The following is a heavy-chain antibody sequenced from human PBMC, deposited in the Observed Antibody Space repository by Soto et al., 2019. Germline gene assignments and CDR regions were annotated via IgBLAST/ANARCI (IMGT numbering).Heavy chain of an antibody. CDR1: GFSFGTNGEG. CDR3: AHRRGYSNGRFDY. D-gene: IGHD5-12*01. J-gene: IGHJ4*02. CDR2: IYWDDDK. Sequence: QITLKESGPPLVKPTQTLTLTCSFSGFSFGTNGEGVGWIRQPPGRAPEWLAVIYWDDDKRYSPSLKSRLTSTKDTSKSQVVLTVTNVDPVDPATYYCAHRRGYSNGRFDYWGRGTLVTVSS. V-gene: IGHV2-5*02.